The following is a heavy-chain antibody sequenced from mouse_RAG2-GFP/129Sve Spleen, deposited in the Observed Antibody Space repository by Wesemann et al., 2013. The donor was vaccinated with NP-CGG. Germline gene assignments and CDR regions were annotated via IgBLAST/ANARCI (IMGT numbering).Heavy chain of an antibody. V-gene: IGHV3-8*02. J-gene: IGHJ2*01. Sequence: EYMGYISYSGSTYYNPSLKSRISITRDTSKNQYYLQLNSVTTEDTATYYCARYGYRYDFDYWGPRGTTLTVSS. CDR3: ARYGYRYDFDY. CDR2: ISYSGST. D-gene: IGHD2-14*01.